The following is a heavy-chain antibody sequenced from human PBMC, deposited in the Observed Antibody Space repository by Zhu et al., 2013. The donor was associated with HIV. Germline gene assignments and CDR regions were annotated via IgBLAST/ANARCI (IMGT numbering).Heavy chain of an antibody. CDR1: GYTFIGYY. V-gene: IGHV1-2*02. CDR3: AKDGGATKYAPDY. J-gene: IGHJ4*02. CDR2: ISPNSGAT. D-gene: IGHD2-2*01. Sequence: QVQLVQSGAEVKKPGASVRVSCHGSGYTFIGYYMHWVRQAPGPGLEWTGWISPNSGATNFAQKFQGRVTLTMDTSINTAYMELSGLTSDDTAVYYCAKDGGATKYAPDYWGQGTLVTVSS.